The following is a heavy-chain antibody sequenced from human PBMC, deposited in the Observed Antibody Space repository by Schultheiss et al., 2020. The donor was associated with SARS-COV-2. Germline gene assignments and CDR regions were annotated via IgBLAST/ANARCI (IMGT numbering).Heavy chain of an antibody. CDR1: GGSISSGGYY. D-gene: IGHD2-2*01. J-gene: IGHJ6*03. CDR3: ARDLVGYCSSTSCYSEYYYYYIDV. V-gene: IGHV4-61*08. CDR2: IYYSGST. Sequence: SQTLSLTCTVSGGSISSGGYYWSWIRQPPGKGLEWIGYIYYSGSTNYNPSLKSRVTISVDTSKNQFSLKLSSVTAADTAVYYCARDLVGYCSSTSCYSEYYYYYIDVWGKGTTVTVSS.